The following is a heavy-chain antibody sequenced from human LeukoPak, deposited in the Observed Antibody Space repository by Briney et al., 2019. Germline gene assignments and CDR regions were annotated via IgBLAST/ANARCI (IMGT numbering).Heavy chain of an antibody. Sequence: GGSLRLPCAASGFTFSSYAMSWVRQAPGKGLEWVSAISGSGGSTYYADSVKGRFTISRDNSKNTLYLQMNSLRAEDTAVYYCAKDGLPPQDIVVVPAALPYFDYWGQGTLVTVSS. CDR2: ISGSGGST. D-gene: IGHD2-2*01. V-gene: IGHV3-23*01. CDR1: GFTFSSYA. CDR3: AKDGLPPQDIVVVPAALPYFDY. J-gene: IGHJ4*02.